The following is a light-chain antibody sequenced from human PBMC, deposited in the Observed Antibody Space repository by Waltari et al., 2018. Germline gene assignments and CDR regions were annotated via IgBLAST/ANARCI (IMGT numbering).Light chain of an antibody. V-gene: IGLV1-47*01. CDR3: AAWDDSLSGLV. CDR1: SSNIGSNY. CDR2: KNN. J-gene: IGLJ3*02. Sequence: QSVLTQPPSASGTPGQKVTISCNGSSSNIGSNYVYWYQQLPGTAPKLLIFKNNQRTAGVPDRFSDSKSGTSASLTINGLRSEEEADYYCAAWDDSLSGLVLGGGTKVTVL.